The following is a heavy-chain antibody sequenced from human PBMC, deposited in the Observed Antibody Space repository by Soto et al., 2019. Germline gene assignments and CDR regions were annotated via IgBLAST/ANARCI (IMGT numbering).Heavy chain of an antibody. V-gene: IGHV4-59*01. J-gene: IGHJ6*02. D-gene: IGHD5-12*01. CDR2: IYYSGST. CDR3: ARAYGGFDNGLDV. CDR1: GDSISSYY. Sequence: PSETLSLTCTVYGDSISSYYCTWMRQPPGKGLELIGYIYYSGSTRYNPSLKSRVTISVDMSKNQFSLKLGSVIAADTAVYYCARAYGGFDNGLDVWGQGTAVTVSS.